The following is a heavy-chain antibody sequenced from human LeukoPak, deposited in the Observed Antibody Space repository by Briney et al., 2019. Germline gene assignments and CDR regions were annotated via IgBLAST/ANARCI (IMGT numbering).Heavy chain of an antibody. Sequence: ASVKVSCKASGYTFTSYGISWVRQAPGQGLEWMGWISAYNGNTNYAQKLQGRVTMTTDTSTSTAYMELRSLRSDDTAVYYCARRVGGYSSSWSWYFDLWGRGTLVTVSS. J-gene: IGHJ2*01. CDR1: GYTFTSYG. CDR3: ARRVGGYSSSWSWYFDL. D-gene: IGHD6-13*01. V-gene: IGHV1-18*01. CDR2: ISAYNGNT.